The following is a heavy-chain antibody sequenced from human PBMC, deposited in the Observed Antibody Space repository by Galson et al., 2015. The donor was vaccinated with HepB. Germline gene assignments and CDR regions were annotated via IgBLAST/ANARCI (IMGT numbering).Heavy chain of an antibody. J-gene: IGHJ6*02. Sequence: QSGAEVKKPGESLKISCKGSGYRFSTYWIGWVRQLPGRGLEWMGSVYPGASDSRYSPAFQGQVTISADKSITTAYLKWSSLEASDTAMYYCARRQIYGSGLYGMDVWGQATTVTVSS. CDR2: VYPGASDS. V-gene: IGHV5-51*01. CDR3: ARRQIYGSGLYGMDV. D-gene: IGHD2-15*01. CDR1: GYRFSTYW.